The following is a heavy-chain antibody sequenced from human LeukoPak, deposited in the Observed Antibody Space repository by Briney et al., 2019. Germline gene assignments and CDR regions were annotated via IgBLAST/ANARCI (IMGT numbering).Heavy chain of an antibody. D-gene: IGHD4-17*01. V-gene: IGHV3-74*01. CDR2: INSDGSDI. CDR3: AREATYGDYPVDN. CDR1: GFTFSRYW. J-gene: IGHJ4*02. Sequence: GGSLRLSCTASGFTFSRYWMHWVRQAPGKGLVWVSRINSDGSDIRYADSVRGRFTISRDNAKNTVYLQMNSLRAEDTAVYYCAREATYGDYPVDNWGQGTLVTVSS.